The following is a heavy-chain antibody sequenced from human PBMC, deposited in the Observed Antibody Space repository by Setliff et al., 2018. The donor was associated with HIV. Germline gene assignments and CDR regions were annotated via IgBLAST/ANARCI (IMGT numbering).Heavy chain of an antibody. Sequence: PSETLSLTCAVYGGSLSGYYWSWIRQPPGKGLEWIGEINHSGSTNYNMSLWSRVTISLDASRNQFSLELISVNAADTAVYYCAGGPGTTSIDYWAQGTLVTVSS. CDR3: AGGPGTTSIDY. V-gene: IGHV4-34*01. D-gene: IGHD1-26*01. CDR2: INHSGST. J-gene: IGHJ4*02. CDR1: GGSLSGYY.